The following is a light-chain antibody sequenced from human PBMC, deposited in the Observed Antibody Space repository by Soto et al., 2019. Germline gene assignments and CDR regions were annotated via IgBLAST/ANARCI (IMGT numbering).Light chain of an antibody. CDR1: QVIDNY. V-gene: IGKV1-27*01. CDR2: AGS. CDR3: QKYNSAPWT. J-gene: IGKJ1*01. Sequence: DIQMTQSPSSLSASVGDRVTITCRASQVIDNYLAWYQQQPGKVPRLLIYAGSVLQAGVPPRFTGSGSGTDFTLTISSLHPEDVATYFCQKYNSAPWTFGQGTKVEIK.